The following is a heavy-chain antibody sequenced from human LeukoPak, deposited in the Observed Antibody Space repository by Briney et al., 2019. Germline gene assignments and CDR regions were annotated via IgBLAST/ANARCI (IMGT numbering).Heavy chain of an antibody. CDR1: GYTFTSYG. CDR2: ISAYNGNT. D-gene: IGHD6-19*01. J-gene: IGHJ5*02. Sequence: GASVKVSCKASGYTFTSYGISWVRQAPGQGLEWMGWISAYNGNTNYAQKLQGRVTMTTDTSTSTAYMELRSLRSDDTAVYYCARENSGSYSSDWYRFDPWGQGTLVTVSS. V-gene: IGHV1-18*01. CDR3: ARENSGSYSSDWYRFDP.